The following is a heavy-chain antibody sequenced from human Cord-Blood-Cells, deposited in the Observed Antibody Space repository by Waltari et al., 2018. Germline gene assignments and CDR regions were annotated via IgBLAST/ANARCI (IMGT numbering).Heavy chain of an antibody. V-gene: IGHV3-30*18. CDR3: AKSGEDAFDI. CDR1: GFTFSSYG. Sequence: QVQLVESGGGVVQPGRSLRLSCAASGFTFSSYGMHWVRQAPGKGLELVAVISYDGSNKYYADSVKGRFTISRDNSKNTLYLQMNSLRAEDTAVYYCAKSGEDAFDIWGQGTMVTVSS. D-gene: IGHD3-10*01. J-gene: IGHJ3*02. CDR2: ISYDGSNK.